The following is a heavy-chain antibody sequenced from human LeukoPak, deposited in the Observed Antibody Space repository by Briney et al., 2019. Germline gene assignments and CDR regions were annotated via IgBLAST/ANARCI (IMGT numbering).Heavy chain of an antibody. Sequence: GASVKVSCKASGYTFTGYYMHWVRQAPGQGLEWMGWINPNSGGTNYAQKFQGRVTMTRDTSISTAYMELSRLRSDDTAVYYCARVPRDFWSGYYLEAFDIWGQGTMVTVSS. V-gene: IGHV1-2*02. CDR1: GYTFTGYY. CDR3: ARVPRDFWSGYYLEAFDI. CDR2: INPNSGGT. D-gene: IGHD3-3*01. J-gene: IGHJ3*02.